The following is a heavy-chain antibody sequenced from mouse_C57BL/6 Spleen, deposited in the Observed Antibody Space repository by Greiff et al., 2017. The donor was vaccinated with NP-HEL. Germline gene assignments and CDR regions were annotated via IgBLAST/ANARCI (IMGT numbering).Heavy chain of an antibody. Sequence: EVQLVESGEGLVKPGGSLKLSCAASGFTFSSYAMSWVRQTPEKRLEWVAYISSGGDYIYYADTVKGRFTISRDNARNTLYLQMSSLKSEDTAMYYCTRYPYSGYAMDYWGQGTSVTVSS. CDR3: TRYPYSGYAMDY. V-gene: IGHV5-9-1*02. D-gene: IGHD2-12*01. J-gene: IGHJ4*01. CDR2: ISSGGDYI. CDR1: GFTFSSYA.